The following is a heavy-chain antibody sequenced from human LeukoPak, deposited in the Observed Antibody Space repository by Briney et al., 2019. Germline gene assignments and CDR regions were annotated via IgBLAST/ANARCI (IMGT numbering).Heavy chain of an antibody. V-gene: IGHV3-74*01. CDR3: ARDAYTTTSNWLDP. CDR2: ITGDGSDI. CDR1: GFTLNKYW. D-gene: IGHD4-17*01. J-gene: IGHJ5*02. Sequence: HPGGSLRLSCEASGFTLNKYWMHWVPHAPGKGLVWFSHITGDGSDIEYADSVKGRFTVSRDDAKNTQFLQMTSLRVEDTAIYYCARDAYTTTSNWLDPWGQGTLVTVSS.